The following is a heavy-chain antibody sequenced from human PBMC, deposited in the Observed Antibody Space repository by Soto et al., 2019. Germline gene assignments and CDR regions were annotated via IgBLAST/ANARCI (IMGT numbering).Heavy chain of an antibody. CDR3: ATQPPAAGSFDY. Sequence: EVQLLESGGGLVQPGGSLRLSCAASGFTFSSYAMSWVRQAPGKVLEWVSAISGSGGSTYYADSVKGRFTISRDNSKNTLYLQMNSLRAEDTAVYYCATQPPAAGSFDYGGQGTLVTVSS. D-gene: IGHD6-13*01. CDR1: GFTFSSYA. J-gene: IGHJ4*02. CDR2: ISGSGGST. V-gene: IGHV3-23*01.